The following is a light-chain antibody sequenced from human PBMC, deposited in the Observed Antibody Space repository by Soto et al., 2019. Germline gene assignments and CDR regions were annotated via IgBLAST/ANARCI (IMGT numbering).Light chain of an antibody. V-gene: IGLV2-14*01. J-gene: IGLJ2*01. CDR2: DVN. Sequence: QSALTQPASVSGSPGQSITISCTGASSDVGGYNYVSWYQQNPGKAPKLLIYDVNNRTSGVSNRFSGSKSGNTASLTISGLQAEDEAEYYCNSYTSSSTVVFGGGTKLTVL. CDR3: NSYTSSSTVV. CDR1: SSDVGGYNY.